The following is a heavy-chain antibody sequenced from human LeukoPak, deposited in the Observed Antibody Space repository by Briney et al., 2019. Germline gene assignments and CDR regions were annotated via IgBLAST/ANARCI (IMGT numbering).Heavy chain of an antibody. CDR2: ISYDGKNE. J-gene: IGHJ4*02. Sequence: GGSLRLSCAASGFTFSNFDMHWVRQAPGKGLEWVAVISYDGKNEYYTDSVKGRFTISRDNAKNTLYLQMNSLRAEDTAVYYCAKQMAVDYFDYWGQGTLVTVSS. CDR1: GFTFSNFD. V-gene: IGHV3-30*18. D-gene: IGHD5-24*01. CDR3: AKQMAVDYFDY.